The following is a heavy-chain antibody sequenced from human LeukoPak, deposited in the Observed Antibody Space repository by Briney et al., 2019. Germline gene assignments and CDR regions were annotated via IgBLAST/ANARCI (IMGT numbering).Heavy chain of an antibody. CDR1: GFTFSNYE. V-gene: IGHV3-48*03. CDR3: ARDYASDY. CDR2: ISSSGSST. D-gene: IGHD3-10*01. Sequence: GGSLRLSCATSGFTFSNYEMSWVRQTPGKGLEWVSYISSSGSSTYYADSVKGRFTISRDNAKSPLCLQMDSLRAGDTAVYYCARDYASDYWGQGTLVTVSS. J-gene: IGHJ4*02.